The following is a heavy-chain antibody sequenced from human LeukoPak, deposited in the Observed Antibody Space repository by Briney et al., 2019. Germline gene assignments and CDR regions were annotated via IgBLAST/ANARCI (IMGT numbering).Heavy chain of an antibody. CDR1: GYTFTSYD. CDR3: ARDIPLWTSSGWYY. D-gene: IGHD6-19*01. Sequence: EASVKVSCKASGYTFTSYDINWVRQATGQGLEWMGWMNAGNGNTKYSQKFQGRVTITRDTSASTAYMELSSLRSEDTAVYYCARDIPLWTSSGWYYWGQGTLVTVSS. CDR2: MNAGNGNT. V-gene: IGHV1-3*01. J-gene: IGHJ4*02.